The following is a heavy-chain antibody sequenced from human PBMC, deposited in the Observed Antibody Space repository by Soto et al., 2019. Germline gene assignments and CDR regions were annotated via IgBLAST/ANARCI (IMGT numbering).Heavy chain of an antibody. CDR2: INHSGST. CDR3: ARVRFGDYYGSGSYYQHYYGMDV. CDR1: GGSFSGYY. J-gene: IGHJ6*02. D-gene: IGHD3-10*01. Sequence: SETLSLTCAVYGGSFSGYYWSWIRQPPGKGLEWIGEINHSGSTNYNPSLKSRVTISVDTSKNQFSLKLSSVTAADTAVYYCARVRFGDYYGSGSYYQHYYGMDVWGQGTTVTVSS. V-gene: IGHV4-34*01.